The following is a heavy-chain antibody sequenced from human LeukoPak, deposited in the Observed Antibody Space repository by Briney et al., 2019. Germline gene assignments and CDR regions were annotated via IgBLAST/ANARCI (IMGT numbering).Heavy chain of an antibody. V-gene: IGHV5-10-1*01. CDR3: ARLGGYSYGSGGLDY. CDR1: GYSFTSYW. J-gene: IGHJ4*02. Sequence: GESPKISCKGSGYSFTSYWISWVRQMPGKGLEWMGRIDPSDSYTNYSPSFQGHVTISADKSISTAYLQWSSLKASDTAMYYCARLGGYSYGSGGLDYWGQGTLVTVSS. D-gene: IGHD5-18*01. CDR2: IDPSDSYT.